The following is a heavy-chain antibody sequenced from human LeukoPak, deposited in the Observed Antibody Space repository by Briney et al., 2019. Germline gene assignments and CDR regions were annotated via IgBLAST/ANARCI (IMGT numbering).Heavy chain of an antibody. CDR1: GFTFSSYY. CDR3: ARMRGQGGQDI. V-gene: IGHV3-7*01. CDR2: IKQDGSEI. Sequence: GSLRLSCVASGFTFSSYYMSWVRQAPGKGLEWVANIKQDGSEIYYVDSVKGRFTISRDNAKSSLYLQMTSLRAEDTAVYYCARMRGQGGQDIWGQGTMVTVSS. J-gene: IGHJ3*02. D-gene: IGHD3-16*01.